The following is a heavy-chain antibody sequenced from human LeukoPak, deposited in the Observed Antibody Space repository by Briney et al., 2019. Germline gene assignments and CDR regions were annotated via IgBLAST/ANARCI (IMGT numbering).Heavy chain of an antibody. V-gene: IGHV4-34*01. Sequence: SETLSLTCAVYGGSFSGYYWSWIRQPPGKGLEWIGEINHSGSTNHNPSLKSRVTISVDTSKNQFSLKLSSVTAADTAVYYCATSNSLTYYFDYWGQGTLVTVSS. CDR2: INHSGST. CDR3: ATSNSLTYYFDY. J-gene: IGHJ4*02. CDR1: GGSFSGYY. D-gene: IGHD4-11*01.